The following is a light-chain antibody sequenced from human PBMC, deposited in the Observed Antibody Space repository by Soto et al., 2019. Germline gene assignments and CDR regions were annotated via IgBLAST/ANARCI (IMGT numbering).Light chain of an antibody. V-gene: IGKV3-15*01. Sequence: EIVMTQSPATLSVSPGERDTLSCRASQSVSSNLAWYQQKPGQAPRLLIYGASTRATGIPARFSGSGSGTEFTLTISSLQSEEFAVYYCQHYNNWPRTFGQGTKVEIK. CDR2: GAS. J-gene: IGKJ1*01. CDR1: QSVSSN. CDR3: QHYNNWPRT.